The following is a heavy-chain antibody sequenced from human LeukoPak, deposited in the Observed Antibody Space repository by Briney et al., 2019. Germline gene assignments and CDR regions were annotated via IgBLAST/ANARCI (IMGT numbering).Heavy chain of an antibody. CDR2: ISSSSTYI. CDR3: ARWDRFHGV. Sequence: GGSLRLSCAASGFTFSTYSMNWVRQAPGLGLEWVSSISSSSTYIYYADSVKGRFTISRDNSKNSLYLQMNNLRAEDTAVYYCARWDRFHGVWGQGTLVTVSS. V-gene: IGHV3-21*01. J-gene: IGHJ4*02. CDR1: GFTFSTYS. D-gene: IGHD1-14*01.